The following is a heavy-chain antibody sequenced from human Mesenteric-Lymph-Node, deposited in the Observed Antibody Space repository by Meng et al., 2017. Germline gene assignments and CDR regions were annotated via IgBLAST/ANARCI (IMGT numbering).Heavy chain of an antibody. J-gene: IGHJ4*02. CDR3: MSSFAD. D-gene: IGHD6-6*01. Sequence: GESLKISCAASGFTFSSYEMNWVRQAPGKGLEWVARIKSISAGETTDYAAPVKGRFTISRDDSQNTVYLQMDSLKTEDTGVYYCMSSFADWGQGTLVTVSS. CDR1: GFTFSSYE. CDR2: IKSISAGETT. V-gene: IGHV3-15*07.